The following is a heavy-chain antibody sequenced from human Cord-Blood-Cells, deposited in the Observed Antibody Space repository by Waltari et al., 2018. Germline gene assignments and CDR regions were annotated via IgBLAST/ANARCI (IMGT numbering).Heavy chain of an antibody. V-gene: IGHV3-64*02. CDR3: ARSRGSGYFDL. D-gene: IGHD3-10*01. CDR2: ISSNGGST. J-gene: IGHJ2*01. Sequence: EVQLVESGYGLVQPGGSLRLSWAASGFTFGSYAMQWGRQAPGKGLEYVSVISSNGGSTYYADSVKGRFTISRDNSKNTLYLQMGSLRAEDMAVYYCARSRGSGYFDLWGRGTLVTVSS. CDR1: GFTFGSYA.